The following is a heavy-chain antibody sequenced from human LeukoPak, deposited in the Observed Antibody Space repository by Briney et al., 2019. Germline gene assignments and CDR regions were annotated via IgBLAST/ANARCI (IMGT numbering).Heavy chain of an antibody. CDR2: INPNSGGT. Sequence: ASVKVSCKASGYTFTGYYMHWVRQAPGQGLEWMGWINPNSGGTNYAQKFQGRVTMTRDTSIGTAYMELSRLRSDDTAVYYCARTPIVVVPAAIARNWFDPWGQGTLVTVSS. CDR1: GYTFTGYY. J-gene: IGHJ5*02. V-gene: IGHV1-2*02. CDR3: ARTPIVVVPAAIARNWFDP. D-gene: IGHD2-2*02.